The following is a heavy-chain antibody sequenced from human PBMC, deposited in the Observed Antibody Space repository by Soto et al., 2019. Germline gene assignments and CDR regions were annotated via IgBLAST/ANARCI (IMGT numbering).Heavy chain of an antibody. J-gene: IGHJ4*02. Sequence: ASVKVSCKTSGFSFTIYYMHWLRQAPGQGLEWMAMINPKADGTEYAQKFQGRATMARDTSTSTVYMDLSSLRSEDTAVYYCARDRDDYGSGNYYNRIDFWGQGTLVTVSS. CDR1: GFSFTIYY. CDR3: ARDRDDYGSGNYYNRIDF. CDR2: INPKADGT. V-gene: IGHV1-46*01. D-gene: IGHD3-10*01.